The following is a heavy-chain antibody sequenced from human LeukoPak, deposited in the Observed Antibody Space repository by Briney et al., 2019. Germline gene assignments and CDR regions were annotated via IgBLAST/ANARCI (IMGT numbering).Heavy chain of an antibody. CDR3: ASGLWFGELFSDY. J-gene: IGHJ4*02. V-gene: IGHV1-8*02. D-gene: IGHD3-10*01. CDR1: GGTFSSYA. CDR2: MNPNSGNT. Sequence: ASVKVSCKASGGTFSSYAINWVRQATGQGLEWMGWMNPNSGNTGYAQKFQGRVTMTRNTSISTAYMELSSLRSEDTAVYYCASGLWFGELFSDYWGQGTLVTVSS.